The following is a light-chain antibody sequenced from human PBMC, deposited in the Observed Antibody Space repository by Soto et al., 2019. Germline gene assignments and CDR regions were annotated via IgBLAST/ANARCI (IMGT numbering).Light chain of an antibody. V-gene: IGKV1-5*01. CDR1: QSIRSW. Sequence: DIQMTQSPSTLSASIGDRVTITCRASQSIRSWLAWYQQKPGKAPKLLIYDASSLESGVPSRFRGSGSGTEFTLTISSLQPDDFATYYCQQYDSYEWTFGQGTKLRSN. J-gene: IGKJ2*02. CDR2: DAS. CDR3: QQYDSYEWT.